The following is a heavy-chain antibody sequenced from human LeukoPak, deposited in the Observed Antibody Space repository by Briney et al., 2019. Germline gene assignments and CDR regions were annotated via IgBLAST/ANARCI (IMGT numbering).Heavy chain of an antibody. V-gene: IGHV4-4*02. Sequence: SETLSLTCAVSGGSISSSNWWSWVRQPPGKGLEWIGEIYHSGSTNYNPSLKSRVTISVDKSKNLFSLKLSSVTAADTAVYYCARDRVYGSGATWFDPWGQGTLVTVSS. CDR2: IYHSGST. D-gene: IGHD3-10*01. CDR3: ARDRVYGSGATWFDP. J-gene: IGHJ5*02. CDR1: GGSISSSNW.